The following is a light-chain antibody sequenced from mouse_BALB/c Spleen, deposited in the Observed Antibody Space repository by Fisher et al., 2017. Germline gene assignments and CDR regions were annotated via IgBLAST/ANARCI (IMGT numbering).Light chain of an antibody. CDR2: STS. V-gene: IGKV4-80*01. CDR1: SSVNY. J-gene: IGKJ1*01. Sequence: IVITQSPAIMSASLGEKVTMSCRASSSVNYMHWYQQKSGTSPKLLIYSTSNLASGVPSRFSGSGSGTFYSLTISSVEAEDAADYYCHQWSSYRTFGGGTKLEIK. CDR3: HQWSSYRT.